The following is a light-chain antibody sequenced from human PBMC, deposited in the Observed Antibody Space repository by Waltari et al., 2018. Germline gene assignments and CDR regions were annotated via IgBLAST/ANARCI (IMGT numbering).Light chain of an antibody. CDR1: SSDVGGYNY. CDR2: DVN. Sequence: QSALTQPRSVSGSPGPSVTIPCTGTSSDVGGYNYVSWYQHHPGKAPKLMIYDVNERPSGVPYRFSGSKSGNTASLTISGLQAEDEADYHCCSYAGSYTLVFGGGTKLTVL. V-gene: IGLV2-11*01. J-gene: IGLJ2*01. CDR3: CSYAGSYTLV.